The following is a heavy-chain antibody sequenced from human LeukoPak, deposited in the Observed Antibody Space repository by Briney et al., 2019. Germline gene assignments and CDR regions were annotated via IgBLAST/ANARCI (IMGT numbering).Heavy chain of an antibody. V-gene: IGHV3-7*01. CDR3: AKDQGWRGSPAFDI. Sequence: GGSLRLSCAASGFTFSSYWMSWVRQAPGKGLEWVANVKQDGSEKYYVDSVKGRFTISRDNAKNSLYLQMNSLRAEDTAVYYCAKDQGWRGSPAFDIWGQGTMVTVSS. CDR1: GFTFSSYW. J-gene: IGHJ3*02. CDR2: VKQDGSEK. D-gene: IGHD3-16*01.